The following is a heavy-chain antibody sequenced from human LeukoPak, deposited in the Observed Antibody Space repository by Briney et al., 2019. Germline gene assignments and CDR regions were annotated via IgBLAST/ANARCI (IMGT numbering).Heavy chain of an antibody. CDR2: IIPIFGTA. Sequence: SVKVSCKASGGTFSSYAISWVRQAPGQGLEWMGGIIPIFGTANYAQKFQGRVTITADESTSTAYMELSSLRSEDTAVYYCAREGVVICTNGVCYLGWFGPWGQGTLVTVSS. CDR3: AREGVVICTNGVCYLGWFGP. D-gene: IGHD2-8*01. CDR1: GGTFSSYA. V-gene: IGHV1-69*13. J-gene: IGHJ5*02.